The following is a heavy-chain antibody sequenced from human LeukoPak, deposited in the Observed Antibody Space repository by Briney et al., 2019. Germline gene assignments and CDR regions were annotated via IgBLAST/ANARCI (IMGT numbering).Heavy chain of an antibody. V-gene: IGHV1-69*05. J-gene: IGHJ4*02. CDR3: ARTDYYDSSGRYYFDY. CDR1: GGTFSSYA. CDR2: IIPIFGTA. Sequence: GSSEKVSCKASGGTFSSYAISWVRQAPGQGLEWMGGIIPIFGTANYAQKFQGRVTITTDESTSTAYMELSSLRSEDTAVYYCARTDYYDSSGRYYFDYWGQGTLVTVSS. D-gene: IGHD3-22*01.